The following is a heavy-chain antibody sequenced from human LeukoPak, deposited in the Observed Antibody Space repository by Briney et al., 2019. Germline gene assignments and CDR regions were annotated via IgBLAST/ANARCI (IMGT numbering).Heavy chain of an antibody. J-gene: IGHJ6*02. Sequence: SETLSLTCAVYGGSFSGYYWSWIRQPPGKGLEWIGEINHSGSTIYNPSLKSRVTISVDTSKNQFSLKLSSVTAADTAVYYCARGRRLYCSSTSCPHKYYYYYGMDVWGQGTTVTVSS. CDR3: ARGRRLYCSSTSCPHKYYYYYGMDV. CDR2: INHSGST. V-gene: IGHV4-34*01. D-gene: IGHD2-2*01. CDR1: GGSFSGYY.